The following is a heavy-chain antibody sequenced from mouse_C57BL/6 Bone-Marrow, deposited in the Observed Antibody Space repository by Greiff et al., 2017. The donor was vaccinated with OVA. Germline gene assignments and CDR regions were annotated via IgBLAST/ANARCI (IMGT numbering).Heavy chain of an antibody. V-gene: IGHV5-17*01. CDR2: ISSGSSTI. Sequence: EVMLVESGGGLVKPGGSLKLSCAASGFTFSDYGMHWVRQAPETGLEWVAYISSGSSTIYYADTVKGRFTISRDNAKNTLFLQMTSLRYEDTAMYYCARRHDYGSTGYFDVWGTGTTGTVSS. CDR3: ARRHDYGSTGYFDV. D-gene: IGHD1-1*01. CDR1: GFTFSDYG. J-gene: IGHJ1*03.